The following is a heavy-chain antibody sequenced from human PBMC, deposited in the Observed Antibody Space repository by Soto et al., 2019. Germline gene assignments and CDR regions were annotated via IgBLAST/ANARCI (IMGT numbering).Heavy chain of an antibody. CDR1: GGSFSGYY. V-gene: IGHV4-34*01. Sequence: QVQLQQWGAGLLKPSETLSLTCAVYGGSFSGYYWSWIRQPPGKGLEWIGEINHSGSTNYNPSLNSRVTISVDTSKNQFSLKLSSVTAADTAVYYCAREYGRAPYYYYYYMDVWGKGTTVTVSS. CDR3: AREYGRAPYYYYYYMDV. D-gene: IGHD6-6*01. CDR2: INHSGST. J-gene: IGHJ6*03.